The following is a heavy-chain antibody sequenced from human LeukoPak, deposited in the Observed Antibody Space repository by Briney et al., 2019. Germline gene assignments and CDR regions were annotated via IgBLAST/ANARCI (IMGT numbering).Heavy chain of an antibody. CDR3: ARVAGAYRIAVAGTEGPPFDY. J-gene: IGHJ4*02. CDR1: GFTFSSYW. D-gene: IGHD6-19*01. Sequence: GGSLRLSCAASGFTFSSYWMSWVRQAPGKGLEWVANTKQDGREKNYVGSVKGRSTNSRDNAKNSLYLQMNRLGAEDTAVYYCARVAGAYRIAVAGTEGPPFDYWGQGTLVTVSS. V-gene: IGHV3-7*01. CDR2: TKQDGREK.